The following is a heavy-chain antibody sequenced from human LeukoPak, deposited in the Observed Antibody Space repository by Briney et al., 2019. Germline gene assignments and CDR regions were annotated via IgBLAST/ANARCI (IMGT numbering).Heavy chain of an antibody. J-gene: IGHJ4*02. CDR1: GYTFTSYY. D-gene: IGHD3-3*01. Sequence: ASVKVSCKASGYTFTSYYMHWVRQAPGQGLEWMGIINPSGGSTSYAQKFQGRVTMTRDTSTSTVYMELSSLRSEDTAVYYCARDRITIFGVVIPGSFAYWGQGTLVTVSS. V-gene: IGHV1-46*01. CDR3: ARDRITIFGVVIPGSFAY. CDR2: INPSGGST.